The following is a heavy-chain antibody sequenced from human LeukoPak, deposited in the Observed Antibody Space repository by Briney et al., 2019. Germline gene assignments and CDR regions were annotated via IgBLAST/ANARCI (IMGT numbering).Heavy chain of an antibody. D-gene: IGHD3-10*01. Sequence: PSETLSLTCTVSGGSISSYYWSWIRQPPGKGLEWIGRIYTSGSTNYNPSLKSRVTMSVDTSKNQFSLKLSSVTAADTVVYYCARDRGVPSVVWFDPWGQGTLVTVSS. V-gene: IGHV4-4*07. CDR2: IYTSGST. CDR3: ARDRGVPSVVWFDP. J-gene: IGHJ5*02. CDR1: GGSISSYY.